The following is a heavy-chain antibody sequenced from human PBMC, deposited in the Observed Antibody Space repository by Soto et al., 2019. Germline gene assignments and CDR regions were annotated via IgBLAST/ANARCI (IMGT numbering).Heavy chain of an antibody. V-gene: IGHV5-51*01. CDR1: GYSFSSYW. CDR2: IYPDDSDT. CDR3: ARNSLTGYYNYYYSMDV. Sequence: GSLRLSCKSSGYSFSSYWIAWVRLMPGKGLEWMGSIYPDDSDTKYSPSFQGQVTISADKSISAAYLQWSSLKASDTAIYYCARNSLTGYYNYYYSMDVWGQGTTVTVSS. J-gene: IGHJ6*02. D-gene: IGHD3-9*01.